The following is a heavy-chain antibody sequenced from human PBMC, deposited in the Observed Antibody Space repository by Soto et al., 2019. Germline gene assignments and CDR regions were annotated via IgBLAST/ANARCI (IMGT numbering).Heavy chain of an antibody. Sequence: GESLKISCKGSGYSFTNYWINWVRQMPGKGLEWMGRIDPTDSYINYSPSFQDHVTISADKSISTAYLQWSSLKASDTAMYYCARLEIGSMSPIIDYWGQGTLVTVSS. J-gene: IGHJ4*02. CDR2: IDPTDSYI. CDR1: GYSFTNYW. CDR3: ARLEIGSMSPIIDY. D-gene: IGHD3-10*02. V-gene: IGHV5-10-1*01.